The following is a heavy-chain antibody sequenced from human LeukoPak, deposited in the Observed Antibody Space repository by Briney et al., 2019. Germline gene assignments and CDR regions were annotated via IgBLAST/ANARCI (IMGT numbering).Heavy chain of an antibody. J-gene: IGHJ4*02. CDR3: ATYRQVLLPFES. D-gene: IGHD2-8*02. CDR2: IFPSGGEI. Sequence: GGSLRLSCAASGITFRSYGMSWVRQAPGKGLEWVSSIFPSGGEIHYADSVRGRFTISRDNSKSTLSLQMNSLRAEDTAIYYCATYRQVLLPFESWGQGTLVTVSS. CDR1: GITFRSYG. V-gene: IGHV3-23*01.